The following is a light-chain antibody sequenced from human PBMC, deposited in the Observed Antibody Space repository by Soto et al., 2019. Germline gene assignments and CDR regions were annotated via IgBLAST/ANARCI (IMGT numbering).Light chain of an antibody. Sequence: QSALTQPPSASGSPGQSVTISGTGTSSDVGAYKHVSWYQQYPGKAPKLMIYEVSKRPSGVPDRFSGSKSGNTASLTVSALQAQDEADYSCPSYVGSHIRVFAGGTTLTVL. V-gene: IGLV2-8*01. CDR3: PSYVGSHIRV. CDR2: EVS. CDR1: SSDVGAYKH. J-gene: IGLJ3*02.